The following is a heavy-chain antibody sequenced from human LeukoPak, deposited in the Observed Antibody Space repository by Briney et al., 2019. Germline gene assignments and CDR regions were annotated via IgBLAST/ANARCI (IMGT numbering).Heavy chain of an antibody. CDR2: IYYTGNT. V-gene: IGHV4-59*01. D-gene: IGHD1-26*01. Sequence: SETLSLTCTVSGGSISNSFWSWIRQSPGKGLEWIAYIYYTGNTKYNPSLKSRVTISVDTSKNQFFLRLTSVTADDTAVYYCARDSGSSPTFDYWGQGTLVTVSS. CDR1: GGSISNSF. J-gene: IGHJ4*02. CDR3: ARDSGSSPTFDY.